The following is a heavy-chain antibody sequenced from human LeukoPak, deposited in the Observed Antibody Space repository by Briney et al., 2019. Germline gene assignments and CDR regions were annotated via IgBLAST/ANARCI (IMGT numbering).Heavy chain of an antibody. V-gene: IGHV3-33*01. CDR1: GFTFSSYG. J-gene: IGHJ4*02. CDR3: ARSDQWLEPFDY. Sequence: PGGSLRLSCAASGFTFSSYGMHWVRQAPGKGLEWVAVIWYDGSNKYYADSVKGRFTISRDNSKNTLYLQMNSLRAEDTAVYYCARSDQWLEPFDYWGQGTLVTVSS. D-gene: IGHD6-19*01. CDR2: IWYDGSNK.